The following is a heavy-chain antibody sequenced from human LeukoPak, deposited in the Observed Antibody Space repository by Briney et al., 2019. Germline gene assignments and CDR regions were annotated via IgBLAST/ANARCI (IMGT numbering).Heavy chain of an antibody. CDR2: ISGSGGST. CDR1: GFTFSNSA. Sequence: GGSLRLSCAASGFTFSNSAMHWVRQAPGKGLEWVSAISGSGGSTYYADSVKGRFTISRDNSKNTLYLQMNSLRAEDTAVYYCAKGRSYYYYYMDVWGKGTTVTVSS. V-gene: IGHV3-23*01. CDR3: AKGRSYYYYYMDV. J-gene: IGHJ6*03.